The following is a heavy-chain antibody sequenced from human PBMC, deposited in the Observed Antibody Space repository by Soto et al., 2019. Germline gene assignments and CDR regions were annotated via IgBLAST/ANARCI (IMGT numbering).Heavy chain of an antibody. CDR1: GFTFSSYA. Sequence: GGSLRLSCAASGFTFSSYAMHWVRQAPGKGLEWVAVISYDGSNKYYADSVKGRFTISRDNSKNTLYLQMNSLRAEDTAVYYCARSVHYYGSGSYYQHWGQGTLVTVSS. CDR3: ARSVHYYGSGSYYQH. D-gene: IGHD3-10*01. J-gene: IGHJ4*02. CDR2: ISYDGSNK. V-gene: IGHV3-30-3*01.